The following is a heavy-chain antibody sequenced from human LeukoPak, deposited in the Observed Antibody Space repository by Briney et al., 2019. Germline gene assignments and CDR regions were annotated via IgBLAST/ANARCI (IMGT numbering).Heavy chain of an antibody. CDR1: GFTFSSYS. D-gene: IGHD2-15*01. CDR2: ISSSSSYI. CDR3: ARGRYCSGGSCYWVAEYFQH. J-gene: IGHJ1*01. Sequence: PGGSLRLSCAASGFTFSSYSMNWVRQAPGKGLEWVSSISSSSSYIYYADSVKGRFTISRDNAKNSLYLQMNSLRDEDTAVYYCARGRYCSGGSCYWVAEYFQHWGQGTLVTVSS. V-gene: IGHV3-21*01.